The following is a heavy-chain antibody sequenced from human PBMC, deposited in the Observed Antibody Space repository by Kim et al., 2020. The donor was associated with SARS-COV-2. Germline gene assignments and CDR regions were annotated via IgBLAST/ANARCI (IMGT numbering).Heavy chain of an antibody. V-gene: IGHV3-64*01. CDR3: ARVGDIGYFDY. J-gene: IGHJ4*02. Sequence: GGSLRLSCAASGFTFSNYAMHWVRQAPGKGLEYVSAISSNGGSTSYANSVKGRSTISRDNSKNTLDLQMGSLRAEDMAVYYCARVGDIGYFDYWGQGALVTVSS. D-gene: IGHD3-10*01. CDR2: ISSNGGST. CDR1: GFTFSNYA.